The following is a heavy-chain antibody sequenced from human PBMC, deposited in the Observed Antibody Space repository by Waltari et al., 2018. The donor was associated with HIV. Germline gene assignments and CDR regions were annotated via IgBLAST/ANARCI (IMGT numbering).Heavy chain of an antibody. J-gene: IGHJ4*02. CDR3: AKPGIAVPAAVN. V-gene: IGHV3-23*04. D-gene: IGHD6-19*01. CDR2: ISGSGGST. Sequence: EVQLVESGGGLVQPGGFLRLSCAASGLAFRSTAISWLSQAPGKGLEWVSAISGSGGSTYYADSVKGRFTISRDNSKNTLYLQMNSLRAEDTAVYYCAKPGIAVPAAVNWGQGTLVTVSS. CDR1: GLAFRSTA.